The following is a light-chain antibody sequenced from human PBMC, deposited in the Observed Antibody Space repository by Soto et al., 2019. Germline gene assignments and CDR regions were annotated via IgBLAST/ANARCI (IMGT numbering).Light chain of an antibody. V-gene: IGLV1-44*01. CDR1: SCNIGSNT. CDR3: AAWDDSLNGHV. Sequence: QSVLTQPPSASGTPGQRVTISCAGSSCNIGSNTVNWYQQLPGTAPKLLIYSNNQPPSGVPDRFSGSKSGTSASLAISGLQSEDEADYYCAAWDDSLNGHVFGTGTKLTVL. CDR2: SNN. J-gene: IGLJ1*01.